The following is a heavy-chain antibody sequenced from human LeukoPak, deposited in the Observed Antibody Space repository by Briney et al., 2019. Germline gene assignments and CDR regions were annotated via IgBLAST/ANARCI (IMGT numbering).Heavy chain of an antibody. Sequence: SETLSLTCTVSGGSIRSSYYYWGWIRQPPGKGLEWIGSIYDSGSTNYNPSLKSRVTISVDKSKNQFSLKLSSVTAADTAVYYCARGDSSSWYVWFDPWGQGTLVTVSS. CDR1: GGSIRSSYYY. D-gene: IGHD6-13*01. V-gene: IGHV4-39*07. CDR2: IYDSGST. J-gene: IGHJ5*02. CDR3: ARGDSSSWYVWFDP.